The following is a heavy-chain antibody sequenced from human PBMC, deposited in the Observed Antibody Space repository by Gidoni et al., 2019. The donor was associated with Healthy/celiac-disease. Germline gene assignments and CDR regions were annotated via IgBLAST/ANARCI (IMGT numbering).Heavy chain of an antibody. CDR2: IKQDGSEE. CDR3: GRGMDV. Sequence: EVQLVESGGGLVQPGGALRLSCAASGFTFSSHWMSWVRQAPGKGLEWVANIKQDGSEEYYVDSVKGRFTISRDNAENSLFLQMNSLRAEDTAVYYCGRGMDVWGQGTTVTVSS. V-gene: IGHV3-7*01. CDR1: GFTFSSHW. J-gene: IGHJ6*02.